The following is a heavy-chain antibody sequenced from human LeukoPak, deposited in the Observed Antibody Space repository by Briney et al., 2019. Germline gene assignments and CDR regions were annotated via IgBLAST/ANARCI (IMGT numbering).Heavy chain of an antibody. CDR2: IGSSSSYI. CDR3: ARDVGSGSYSASDY. D-gene: IGHD3-10*01. Sequence: GGSLRLSCAAPEFTFRSYWIHWVRQAPGKGPVWVSFIGSSSSYIYYADSVKGRFTISRDNAKNSLYLQMNSLRAEDTAVYYCARDVGSGSYSASDYWGQGTRVTVSS. CDR1: EFTFRSYW. V-gene: IGHV3-21*01. J-gene: IGHJ4*02.